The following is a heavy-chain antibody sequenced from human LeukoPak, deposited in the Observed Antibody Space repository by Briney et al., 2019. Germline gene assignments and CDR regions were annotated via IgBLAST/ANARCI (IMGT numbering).Heavy chain of an antibody. J-gene: IGHJ4*02. Sequence: GGSMRLSCAASGLAFSAYKMHWVRQAPRKGLVWVSRISTDGYTTXYADFVQGRFTASRDNTKNTWSLEMNSLRAEDTAVYYCVVGGSPGYWGQGALVTVSS. CDR1: GLAFSAYK. D-gene: IGHD2-15*01. CDR2: ISTDGYTT. V-gene: IGHV3-74*01. CDR3: VVGGSPGY.